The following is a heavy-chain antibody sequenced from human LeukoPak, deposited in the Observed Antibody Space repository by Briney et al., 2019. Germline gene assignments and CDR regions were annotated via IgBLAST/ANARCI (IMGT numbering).Heavy chain of an antibody. Sequence: GGSLRLSCAASGFTFSRYSMNWVRQAPGKGLEWVSYISRSSSTIHYADSVKGRFTISRDNAKNSLYLQMNSLRDEDTAVYYCARDGDRDIVVVPAVSHWGQGTLVTVSS. CDR3: ARDGDRDIVVVPAVSH. CDR1: GFTFSRYS. D-gene: IGHD2-2*01. J-gene: IGHJ1*01. CDR2: ISRSSSTI. V-gene: IGHV3-48*02.